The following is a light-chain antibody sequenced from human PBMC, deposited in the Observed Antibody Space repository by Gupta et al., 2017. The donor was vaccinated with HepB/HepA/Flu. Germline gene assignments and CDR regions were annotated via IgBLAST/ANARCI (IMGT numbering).Light chain of an antibody. J-gene: IGLJ1*01. CDR2: DVS. Sequence: QSALTQPRSVSGSPEQSVTISCPGTSSDVGGYNYVSWYQQHPGKAPKLMIYDVSKRPSGVPDRFSGSKSGNTASLTISGLQAEDEADYYCCSYAGSYKVFGTGTKVTVL. CDR3: CSYAGSYKV. CDR1: SSDVGGYNY. V-gene: IGLV2-11*01.